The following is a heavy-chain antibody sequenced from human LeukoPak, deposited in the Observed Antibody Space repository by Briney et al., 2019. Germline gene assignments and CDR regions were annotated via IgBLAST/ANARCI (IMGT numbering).Heavy chain of an antibody. V-gene: IGHV1-46*01. CDR1: GYTFTSYY. CDR2: INPSGGST. D-gene: IGHD2-15*01. Sequence: ASVTVSCKASGYTFTSYYMHWVRQAPGQGLEWMGIINPSGGSTSYAQKFQGRVTMTRDTSTSTVYMELSSLRSEDTAVYYCARAGLRYCSGGSCYSDYWGQGTLVTVSS. CDR3: ARAGLRYCSGGSCYSDY. J-gene: IGHJ4*02.